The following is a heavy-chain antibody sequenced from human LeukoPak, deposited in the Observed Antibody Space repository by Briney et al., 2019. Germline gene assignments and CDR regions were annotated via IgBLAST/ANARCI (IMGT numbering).Heavy chain of an antibody. V-gene: IGHV4-4*07. Sequence: PSETLSLTCTVSGGSLSSYYWSWLRQPAGKGLEWIGRIYTSGSTNYNPSLKSRVTMSVATSKNQFSLKLSSVTAADTAVYYCARVTVPAASDYYYYYMDVWGKGTTVTVSS. J-gene: IGHJ6*03. CDR1: GGSLSSYY. D-gene: IGHD2-2*01. CDR2: IYTSGST. CDR3: ARVTVPAASDYYYYYMDV.